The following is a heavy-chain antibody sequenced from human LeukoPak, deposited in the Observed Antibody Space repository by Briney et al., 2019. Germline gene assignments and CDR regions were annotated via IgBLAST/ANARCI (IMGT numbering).Heavy chain of an antibody. CDR3: ARTYSSSSYSPFDY. J-gene: IGHJ4*02. CDR2: IYYGGST. Sequence: QTGGSLRLSCAASGFIVSSNYMNWVRQAPGKGLEWVSVIYYGGSTYYADSVKGRFTISRDNSKNTLYLQMNSLRAEDTAVYYCARTYSSSSYSPFDYWGQGTLVTVSS. D-gene: IGHD6-13*01. V-gene: IGHV3-53*01. CDR1: GFIVSSNY.